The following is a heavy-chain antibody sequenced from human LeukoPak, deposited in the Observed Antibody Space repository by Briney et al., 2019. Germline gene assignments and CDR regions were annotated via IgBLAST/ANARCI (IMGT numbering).Heavy chain of an antibody. CDR2: ISNSGART. Sequence: PGGSLRLSCAASGFTFSDYATSWVRQAPRKGLEWVSGISNSGARTDYADSVKGRFTISRDNSKNTLYLQMNSLRAEDTAVYYCAKGRGSGSYFGIDPWGQGTLVTVSS. CDR3: AKGRGSGSYFGIDP. V-gene: IGHV3-23*01. J-gene: IGHJ5*02. CDR1: GFTFSDYA. D-gene: IGHD3-10*01.